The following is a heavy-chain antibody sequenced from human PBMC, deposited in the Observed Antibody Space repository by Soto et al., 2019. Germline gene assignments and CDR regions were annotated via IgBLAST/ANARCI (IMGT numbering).Heavy chain of an antibody. CDR1: GGSISSGGYS. CDR2: IYRSGST. J-gene: IGHJ4*02. CDR3: ASMVRDTWGSYYFDY. D-gene: IGHD3-10*01. V-gene: IGHV4-30-2*01. Sequence: QLQLQESGSGLVKPSQTLSLTCAVSGGSISSGGYSWSWIRQPPGKGLEWIGYIYRSGSTYYNPSLKSRVTISVDRSKNQFSLKLSSVTAADTAVYYCASMVRDTWGSYYFDYWGQGTLVTVSS.